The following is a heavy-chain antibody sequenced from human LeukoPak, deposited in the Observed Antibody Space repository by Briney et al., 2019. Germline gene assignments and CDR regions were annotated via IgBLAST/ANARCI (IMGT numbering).Heavy chain of an antibody. V-gene: IGHV3-23*01. J-gene: IGHJ4*02. D-gene: IGHD1/OR15-1a*01. CDR2: ISGGSGGI. Sequence: GGSLRLSCTASGFTFSSYAMTWVRQAPGKGLEWVSAISGGSGGIYYADSVKARFTISRDNAKNSLFLQMNSLRAEDTALHYCARTTADTLGAFDYWGQGTLVTVSS. CDR1: GFTFSSYA. CDR3: ARTTADTLGAFDY.